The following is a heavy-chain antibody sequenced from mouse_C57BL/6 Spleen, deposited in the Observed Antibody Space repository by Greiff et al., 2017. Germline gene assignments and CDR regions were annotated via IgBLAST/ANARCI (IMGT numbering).Heavy chain of an antibody. CDR3: APVDFNWYFDV. Sequence: QVQLQQPGAELVRPGTSVKLSCKASGYTFTSYWMHWVKQRPGQGLEWIGVIDPSDSYTNYNQKFKGKATLTVDTSSSTAYMQLSSLTSEDSAVYYCAPVDFNWYFDVWGTGTTVTVSS. J-gene: IGHJ1*03. V-gene: IGHV1-59*01. CDR1: GYTFTSYW. CDR2: IDPSDSYT.